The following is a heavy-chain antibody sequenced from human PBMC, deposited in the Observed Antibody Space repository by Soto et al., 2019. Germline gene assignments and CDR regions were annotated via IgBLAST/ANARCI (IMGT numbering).Heavy chain of an antibody. CDR2: ISYSGST. CDR1: GGSISSGNYY. Sequence: QVQLQESGPGLVKPSQTLSLTCTVSGGSISSGNYYWSWIRQPPGKDLEWIGFISYSGSTYYSTSLKSRVTISVDPSKSQFSLNLSFVTAADTAVYYCATMGTPATGLYFFDYWGQGSLVTVSS. J-gene: IGHJ4*02. V-gene: IGHV4-30-4*01. D-gene: IGHD2-15*01. CDR3: ATMGTPATGLYFFDY.